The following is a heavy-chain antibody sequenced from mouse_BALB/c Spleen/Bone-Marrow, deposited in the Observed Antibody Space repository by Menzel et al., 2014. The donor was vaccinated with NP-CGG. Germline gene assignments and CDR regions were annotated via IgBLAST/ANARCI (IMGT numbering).Heavy chain of an antibody. J-gene: IGHJ2*02. CDR3: TGGGLSLHY. Sequence: EVKLVESGGGLVQPGRSMKLSCVASGFTFSNYWMNWVRQSPEKGLEWVAEIRLKSNNYAIYYAESVKGRFTISRDDSKSSVYLQMNNLRAEDTGIYFCTGGGLSLHYWGQGSSLSVSS. CDR1: GFTFSNYW. V-gene: IGHV6-6*02. CDR2: IRLKSNNYAI. D-gene: IGHD2-2*01.